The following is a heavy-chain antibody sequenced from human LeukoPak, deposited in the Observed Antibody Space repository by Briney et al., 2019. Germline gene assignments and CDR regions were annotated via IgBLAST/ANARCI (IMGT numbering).Heavy chain of an antibody. CDR1: GYSLIRYC. V-gene: IGHV5-51*01. CDR2: IYPGDSAT. J-gene: IGHJ6*03. D-gene: IGHD3-10*01. CDR3: ARARYYGSSYNYMDV. Sequence: RGESLKISCKGSGYSLIRYCIGWVRQMPGKGLEWMGIIYPGDSATRYSPSFQGQVTISADKSTSTAYLQWSSLQATETAMYYCARARYYGSSYNYMDVWGKGTTVTVSS.